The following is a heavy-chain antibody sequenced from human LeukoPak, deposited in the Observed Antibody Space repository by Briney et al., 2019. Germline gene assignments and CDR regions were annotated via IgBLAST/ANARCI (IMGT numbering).Heavy chain of an antibody. Sequence: ASVKVSCKASGYTFIGYYMQWVRQAPGQGLEWMGWINPNSGGANYAQKFQGRVTMTRDTSVSAAYMELSRLRSDDTAVYYCARDAYPYDSSGYYRGWYYYYGMDVWGQGTTVTVSS. CDR3: ARDAYPYDSSGYYRGWYYYYGMDV. V-gene: IGHV1-2*02. CDR1: GYTFIGYY. CDR2: INPNSGGA. D-gene: IGHD3-22*01. J-gene: IGHJ6*02.